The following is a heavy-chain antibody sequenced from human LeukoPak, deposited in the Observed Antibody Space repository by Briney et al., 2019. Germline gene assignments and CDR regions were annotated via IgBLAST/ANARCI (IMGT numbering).Heavy chain of an antibody. CDR2: ISGSGGST. V-gene: IGHV3-23*01. D-gene: IGHD3-3*01. J-gene: IGHJ6*02. Sequence: GGSLRLSCAASGFTFSSYAMSWVRQAPGKGLEWVSSISGSGGSTHYADSVKGRFTISRDNAKNSLYLQMNSLRAEDTAVYYCAREGPYITIFGVVMNTYGMDVWGQGTTVTVSS. CDR1: GFTFSSYA. CDR3: AREGPYITIFGVVMNTYGMDV.